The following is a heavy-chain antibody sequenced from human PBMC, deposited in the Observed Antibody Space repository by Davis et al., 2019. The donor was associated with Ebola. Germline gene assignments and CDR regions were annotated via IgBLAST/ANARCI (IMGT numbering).Heavy chain of an antibody. Sequence: GGSLRLSCAASGFTFSSYAMSWVRQAPGKGREWVSYISSSGSTIYYADSVKGRFTISRDNAKNSLYLQMNSLRAEDTAVYYCARDEPIAAEAMDVWGKGTTVTVSS. CDR3: ARDEPIAAEAMDV. J-gene: IGHJ6*03. D-gene: IGHD6-13*01. V-gene: IGHV3-48*04. CDR2: ISSSGSTI. CDR1: GFTFSSYA.